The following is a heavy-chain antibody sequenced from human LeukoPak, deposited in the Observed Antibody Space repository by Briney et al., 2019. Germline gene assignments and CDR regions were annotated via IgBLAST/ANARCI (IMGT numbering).Heavy chain of an antibody. CDR1: GGSISSGGYS. J-gene: IGHJ4*02. CDR3: ARIYESSGYFDY. V-gene: IGHV4-30-2*01. Sequence: SQTLSLTCAVSGGSISSGGYSWSWIRQPPGKGLEWIGYIYHSGSTYYNPSLKSRVTISVDRSKNQFSLKLSSVTAADTAVYYCARIYESSGYFDYWGQGTLVTVSS. D-gene: IGHD3-22*01. CDR2: IYHSGST.